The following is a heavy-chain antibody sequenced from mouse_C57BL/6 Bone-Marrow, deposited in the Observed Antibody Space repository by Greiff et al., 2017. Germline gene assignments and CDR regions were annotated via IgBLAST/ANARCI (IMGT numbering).Heavy chain of an antibody. V-gene: IGHV3-6*01. J-gene: IGHJ4*01. D-gene: IGHD1-1*01. CDR2: ISYDGSN. Sequence: ESGPGLVKPSQSLSLTCSVTGYSITSGYYWNWIRQFPGNKLEWMGYISYDGSNNYNPSLKNRISITRDTSKNQFFLKLNSVTTEDTATYYCARDRSYGSSYDAMDYWGQGTSVTVSS. CDR1: GYSITSGYY. CDR3: ARDRSYGSSYDAMDY.